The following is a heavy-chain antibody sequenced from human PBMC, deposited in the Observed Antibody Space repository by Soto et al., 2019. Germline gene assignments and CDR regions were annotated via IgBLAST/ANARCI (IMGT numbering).Heavy chain of an antibody. Sequence: ASVKVSCQASGYTFTSYSVHWVRQAPGQRLERMGWFNAGSGNTKYSQKFQDRVTMTRDTSATTAYMELRRLRYEDTAVYYCARESTRTTAPDYWGQGTLVTVSS. D-gene: IGHD4-17*01. CDR3: ARESTRTTAPDY. CDR1: GYTFTSYS. CDR2: FNAGSGNT. J-gene: IGHJ4*02. V-gene: IGHV1-3*01.